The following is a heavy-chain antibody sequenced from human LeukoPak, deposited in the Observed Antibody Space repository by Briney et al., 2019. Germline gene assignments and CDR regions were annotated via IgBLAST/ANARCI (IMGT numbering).Heavy chain of an antibody. CDR3: TRITTAMDVDY. D-gene: IGHD5-18*01. V-gene: IGHV3-48*03. CDR2: ISSSGSTI. CDR1: GFTFSSYQ. J-gene: IGHJ4*02. Sequence: GGSLRLSCAASGFTFSSYQMNWVRQAPGKGLQWVSYISSSGSTIYYADSVKGRFTISRDNAKNSLYLQMNSLRAEDTAVYYCTRITTAMDVDYWGQGTLVTVSS.